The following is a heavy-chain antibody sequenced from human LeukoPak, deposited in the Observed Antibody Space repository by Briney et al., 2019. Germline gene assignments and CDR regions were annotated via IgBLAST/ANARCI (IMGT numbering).Heavy chain of an antibody. CDR2: IKHDGSEK. J-gene: IGHJ6*02. CDR1: GFIFDDYG. V-gene: IGHV3-7*04. Sequence: GGSLRLSCAASGFIFDDYGMSWVRQAPGKGLEWVTNIKHDGSEKYYVDSVKGRFTISRDNAKNSLYLQMNSLRAEDTAVYYCARDYFYPMDVWGQGTTVTVSS. CDR3: ARDYFYPMDV.